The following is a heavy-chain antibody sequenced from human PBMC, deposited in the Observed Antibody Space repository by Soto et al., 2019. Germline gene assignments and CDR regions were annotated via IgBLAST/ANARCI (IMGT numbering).Heavy chain of an antibody. J-gene: IGHJ6*02. D-gene: IGHD4-17*01. CDR1: GFTFSSYG. V-gene: IGHV3-33*01. Sequence: QVQLVESGGGVVQPGRSLRLSCAAAGFTFSSYGMHGVRQAPGKGLEWVAVIWYDGSNKYYADSVKGRVTISRDNSKNTLYLQMNSLRAEDTAVYYCASDGLRDYGNYYYGMDVWGQGTTVTVSS. CDR3: ASDGLRDYGNYYYGMDV. CDR2: IWYDGSNK.